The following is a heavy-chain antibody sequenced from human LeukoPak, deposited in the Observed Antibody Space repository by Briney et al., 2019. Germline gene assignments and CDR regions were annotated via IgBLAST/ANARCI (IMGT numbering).Heavy chain of an antibody. J-gene: IGHJ4*02. CDR2: ISGSGGGT. D-gene: IGHD3-3*01. CDR1: GFTFSSYA. V-gene: IGHV3-23*01. CDR3: AKTYDFWSGYLFDY. Sequence: GGSLRLSCAASGFTFSSYAMSWVRQAPGKGLEWVSAISGSGGGTYYADSVKGRFTISRDNSKNTLYLQMNSLRAEDTAVYYCAKTYDFWSGYLFDYWGQGTLVTVSS.